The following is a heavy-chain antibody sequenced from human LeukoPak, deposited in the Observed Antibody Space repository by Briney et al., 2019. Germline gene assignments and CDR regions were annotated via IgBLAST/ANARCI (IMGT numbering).Heavy chain of an antibody. CDR3: ARTGGSSSGRYFDY. J-gene: IGHJ4*02. D-gene: IGHD6-6*01. CDR2: IRRKVYGGTT. V-gene: IGHV3-49*04. CDR1: GFTFGDYA. Sequence: GQSLRLSCTVSGFTFGDYAMSWVRQAPGKGLEWVGSIRRKVYGGTTEYAASVKGTFTISRDDSKSIAYLQMNSLKTEDTAVYYCARTGGSSSGRYFDYWGQGTLVTVSS.